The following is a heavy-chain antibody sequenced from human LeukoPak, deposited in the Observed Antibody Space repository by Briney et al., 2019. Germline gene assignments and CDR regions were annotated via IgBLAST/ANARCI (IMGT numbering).Heavy chain of an antibody. V-gene: IGHV3-23*01. CDR1: GFTFSSYA. CDR2: ISGSGGST. CDR3: ARDQVVIGTLTDALDM. J-gene: IGHJ3*02. Sequence: GGSLRLSCAASGFTFSSYAMSWVRQAPGKGLEWVSAISGSGGSTYYADSVKGRFTISRDNSKNTLYLQMNSLRVEDTAVYYCARDQVVIGTLTDALDMWGQGTMVTVSS. D-gene: IGHD3-22*01.